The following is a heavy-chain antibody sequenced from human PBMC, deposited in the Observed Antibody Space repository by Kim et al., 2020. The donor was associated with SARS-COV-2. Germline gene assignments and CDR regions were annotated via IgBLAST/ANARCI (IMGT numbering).Heavy chain of an antibody. CDR1: GFTFTSSA. Sequence: SVKVSCKASGFTFTSSAVQWVRQARGQRLEWIGWIVVGSGNTNYAQKFQERVTITRDMSTSTAYMELSSLRSEDTAVYYCAADLRYGDYYYYGMDVWGQGTTVTVSS. CDR3: AADLRYGDYYYYGMDV. V-gene: IGHV1-58*01. D-gene: IGHD4-17*01. CDR2: IVVGSGNT. J-gene: IGHJ6*02.